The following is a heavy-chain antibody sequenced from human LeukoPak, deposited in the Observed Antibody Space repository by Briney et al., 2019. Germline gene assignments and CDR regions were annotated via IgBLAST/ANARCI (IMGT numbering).Heavy chain of an antibody. CDR3: AKGGRGHDSSIQFDY. CDR1: GFTFSNYA. J-gene: IGHJ4*02. CDR2: ISASGGST. D-gene: IGHD3-22*01. Sequence: TGGSLRLSCTASGFTFSNYAMSWVRQAPGKGLEWVSAISASGGSTYYADSVKGRFTISRDISKNTLYLQMNSLRAEDTAVYYCAKGGRGHDSSIQFDYWGQGTLVTVSS. V-gene: IGHV3-23*01.